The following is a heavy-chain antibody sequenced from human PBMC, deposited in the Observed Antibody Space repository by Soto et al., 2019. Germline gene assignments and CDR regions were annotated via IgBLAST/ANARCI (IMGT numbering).Heavy chain of an antibody. D-gene: IGHD4-4*01. CDR3: AKDRPRRNVDVYGMDV. CDR2: ISGSGGST. J-gene: IGHJ6*02. CDR1: GFTFSSYA. Sequence: GAPRLSCAASGFTFSSYAMSWVRQAPGKGLEWDSAISGSGGSTYYADSVKGRFTISRDNSKNTLYLQMNSLRAEDTAVYYCAKDRPRRNVDVYGMDVWGQGTTVTVSS. V-gene: IGHV3-23*01.